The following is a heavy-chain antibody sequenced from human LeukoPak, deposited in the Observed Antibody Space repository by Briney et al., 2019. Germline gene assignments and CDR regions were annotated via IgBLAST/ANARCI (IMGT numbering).Heavy chain of an antibody. CDR2: IYHSGST. D-gene: IGHD5-18*01. CDR1: GGSISSSNW. V-gene: IGHV4-4*02. CDR3: ARKDTAMVIFDY. Sequence: SSETLSLTCAVSGGSISSSNWWSWVRQPPGKGLEWIGEIYHSGSTNYNPSLKSRVTISVDTSKNQFSLKLSSVTAADTAVYYCARKDTAMVIFDYWGQGTLVTVSS. J-gene: IGHJ4*02.